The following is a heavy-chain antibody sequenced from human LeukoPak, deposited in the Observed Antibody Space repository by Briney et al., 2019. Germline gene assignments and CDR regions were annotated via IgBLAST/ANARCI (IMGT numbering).Heavy chain of an antibody. D-gene: IGHD3-22*01. CDR3: ARRYYDSSGYPHFDH. J-gene: IGHJ4*02. Sequence: TSETLSLTCAVYGGSFSGYYWSWIRQPPGKGLEWIGEINHSGSTNYNPSLKSRVTISVDTSKNQFSLKLSSVTAADTAVYYCARRYYDSSGYPHFDHWGQGTLVTVSS. CDR2: INHSGST. V-gene: IGHV4-34*01. CDR1: GGSFSGYY.